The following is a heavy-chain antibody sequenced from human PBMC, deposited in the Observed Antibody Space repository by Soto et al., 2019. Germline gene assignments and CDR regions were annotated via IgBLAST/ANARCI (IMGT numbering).Heavy chain of an antibody. CDR3: ARGPPHHYDFWSGSRPASLYYFDY. D-gene: IGHD3-3*01. CDR2: INHSGST. CDR1: GGSFSGYY. Sequence: SETLSLTCAVYGGSFSGYYWSWIRQPPGKGLEWIGEINHSGSTNYNPSLKSRVTISADTSKNQFSLKLSSVIAADTAVFYCARGPPHHYDFWSGSRPASLYYFDYWGQGTLVTVSS. J-gene: IGHJ4*02. V-gene: IGHV4-34*01.